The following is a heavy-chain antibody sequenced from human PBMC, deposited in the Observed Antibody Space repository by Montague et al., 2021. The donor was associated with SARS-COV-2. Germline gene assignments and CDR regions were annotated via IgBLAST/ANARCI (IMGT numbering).Heavy chain of an antibody. CDR2: KFYSGST. CDR3: ARTGDNTGYYSLAYLPFLM. D-gene: IGHD3-22*01. J-gene: IGHJ3*02. CDR1: GASVTDYY. Sequence: SETLSLTCTVSGASVTDYYWSWIRQPPGKGLEWIAYKFYSGSTNYNPSLKSRGTISIDTSKNQVSLRLSSVTAADTAVYFCARTGDNTGYYSLAYLPFLMWGQGTMVTVSS. V-gene: IGHV4-59*02.